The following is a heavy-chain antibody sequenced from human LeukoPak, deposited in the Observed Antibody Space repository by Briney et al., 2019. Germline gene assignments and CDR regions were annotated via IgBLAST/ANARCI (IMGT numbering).Heavy chain of an antibody. Sequence: GESLKISCKGSGYSITSYWNGWVRQMPGKGLEWMGIIYPGDSNTRYSPSFEGQVTTTADHSISTAYLQWSSINASDTVMYYCARQDGVLYYMDVWGKGTTVTVSS. J-gene: IGHJ6*03. CDR1: GYSITSYW. D-gene: IGHD3-10*01. CDR2: IYPGDSNT. V-gene: IGHV5-51*01. CDR3: ARQDGVLYYMDV.